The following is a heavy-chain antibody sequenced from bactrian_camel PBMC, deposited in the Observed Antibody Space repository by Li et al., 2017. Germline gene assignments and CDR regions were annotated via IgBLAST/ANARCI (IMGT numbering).Heavy chain of an antibody. J-gene: IGHJ4*01. Sequence: QLVESGGGLVQPGGSQTLSCVASGFDFSTHWMYWVRQAPGQEIEAVAYISSGGDVTYYPDSFRGRFTISRDNSKNMVYLQMNSLKPEDTAVYYCTRDPGGSGKGQGTQVTVSS. D-gene: IGHD6*01. V-gene: IGHV3S25*01. CDR2: ISSGGDVT. CDR1: GFDFSTHW.